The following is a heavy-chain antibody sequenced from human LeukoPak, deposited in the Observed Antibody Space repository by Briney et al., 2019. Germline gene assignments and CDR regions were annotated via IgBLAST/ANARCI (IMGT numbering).Heavy chain of an antibody. D-gene: IGHD6-19*01. J-gene: IGHJ4*02. CDR1: GGSISSSSYS. CDR2: MHYSGST. CDR3: ARHLGQWLDYFDY. V-gene: IGHV4-39*01. Sequence: PSETLALTCTVSGGSISSSSYSWGWIRQPPGKGQEWIGTMHYSGSTYYNPSLKSRVTISVDTSKNQFSLKLSSVTAADTAVYYCARHLGQWLDYFDYWGQGILVTVSS.